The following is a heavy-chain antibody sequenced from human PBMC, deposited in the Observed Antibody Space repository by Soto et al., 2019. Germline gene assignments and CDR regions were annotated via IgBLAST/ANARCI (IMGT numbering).Heavy chain of an antibody. CDR2: SNPSIGST. Sequence: QVQLVQSGAEVKKPGASVKVSCKASGYTFNTYNMYWVRQAPGQGLEWMGVSNPSIGSTNYAQKFQGRVIMTRDTSTSTVYMQLSTLRSDDTAVYYCARLYSGSRLDYWGQGTLVTVSS. J-gene: IGHJ4*02. CDR3: ARLYSGSRLDY. V-gene: IGHV1-46*02. D-gene: IGHD1-26*01. CDR1: GYTFNTYN.